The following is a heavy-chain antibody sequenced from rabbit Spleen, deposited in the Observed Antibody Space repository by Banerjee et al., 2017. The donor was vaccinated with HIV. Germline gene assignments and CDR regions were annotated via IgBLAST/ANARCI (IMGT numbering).Heavy chain of an antibody. Sequence: QRLVESGGGLVKPGASLTLTCKASGFSFGDRDVMCWVRQAPGKGLEWIGYIEPIFGNTYYANWVNGRFTISSHNAQNTLYLQLSSLTAADTATYFCAREDYAGYAYGLWGQGTLVTVS. V-gene: IGHV1S7*01. CDR2: IEPIFGNT. J-gene: IGHJ6*01. CDR1: GFSFGDRDV. D-gene: IGHD6-1*01. CDR3: AREDYAGYAYGL.